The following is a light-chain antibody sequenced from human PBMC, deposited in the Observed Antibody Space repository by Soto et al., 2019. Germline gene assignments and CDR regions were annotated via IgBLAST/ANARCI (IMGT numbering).Light chain of an antibody. CDR3: QQRSNWPPT. V-gene: IGKV3-11*01. CDR1: QSVSSY. J-gene: IGKJ5*01. Sequence: EIVLTQSRATLSLSPGERATLSCRASQSVSSYLAWYQQKPGQAPRLIIYDESNRATGIPARFSGSGSGTDLTLTISSLEPEDFAVYYCQQRSNWPPTFGQGTRLEI. CDR2: DES.